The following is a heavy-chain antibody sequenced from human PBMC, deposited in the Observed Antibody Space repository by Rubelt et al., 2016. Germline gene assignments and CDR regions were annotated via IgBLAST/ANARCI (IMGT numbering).Heavy chain of an antibody. D-gene: IGHD3-22*01. J-gene: IGHJ4*02. CDR2: IKQDGREK. CDR3: ARHSSGYYYCPDY. V-gene: IGHV3-7*05. Sequence: EVQLVESGGGLVQPGGSLRLSCAASGFTFSSYWMSWVRQAPGKGLEWVANIKQDGREKYYVDSVKGRSTISRDNAKNSLYLQMNSLRAEDTAVYYCARHSSGYYYCPDYWGQGTLVTVSS. CDR1: GFTFSSYW.